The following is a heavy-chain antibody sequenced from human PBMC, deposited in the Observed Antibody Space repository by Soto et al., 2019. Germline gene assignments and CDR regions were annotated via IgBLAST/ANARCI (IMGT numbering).Heavy chain of an antibody. D-gene: IGHD3-3*01. CDR1: GFSFDDYA. V-gene: IGHV3-9*01. Sequence: EVQLVESGGGLVQPGRSLRLSCAASGFSFDDYAMHWARQAPGKGLEWVSGIDWNGGTIAYADSVKGRFSISRDNAKSFLYLQMNSLNVEDTAFSYCAKVKDKWSRLVSLDSWGPGTLVSVSS. CDR3: AKVKDKWSRLVSLDS. J-gene: IGHJ4*02. CDR2: IDWNGGTI.